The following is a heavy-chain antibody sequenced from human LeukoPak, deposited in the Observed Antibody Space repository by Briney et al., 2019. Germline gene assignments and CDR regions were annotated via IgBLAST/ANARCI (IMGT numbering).Heavy chain of an antibody. D-gene: IGHD3-16*01. CDR3: ASLLGGYFDY. CDR1: GGSISSYY. Sequence: SETLSLTCTVSGGSISSYYWSWIRQPPGKGLEWIGYIYYSGSTNYNPSLKSRVTISVDTSKNQFSLKLSSVSAADTAVYYCASLLGGYFDYWGQGTLVTVSP. CDR2: IYYSGST. J-gene: IGHJ4*02. V-gene: IGHV4-59*08.